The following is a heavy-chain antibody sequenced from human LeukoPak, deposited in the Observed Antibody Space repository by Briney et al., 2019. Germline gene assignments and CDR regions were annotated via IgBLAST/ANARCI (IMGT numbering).Heavy chain of an antibody. CDR1: GYTFTTSV. D-gene: IGHD3-10*01. V-gene: IGHV1-3*01. CDR3: ARPFRGVSGYDAYDM. Sequence: ASVKVSCKASGYTFTTSVMHWVRQAPGQRLEWMGWINAGNGNTKCSQKFQGRVTITRDTSATTVYMDLNSLRSEDTAVYYCARPFRGVSGYDAYDMWGQGTLVTVS. CDR2: INAGNGNT. J-gene: IGHJ3*02.